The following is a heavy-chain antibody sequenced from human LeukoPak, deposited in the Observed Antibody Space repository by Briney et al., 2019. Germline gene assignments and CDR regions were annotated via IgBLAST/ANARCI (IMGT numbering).Heavy chain of an antibody. Sequence: PXKGXEWXAXISGSXGSTYYADSGKGRFTISRDNGKNTLDLQMNRRRGEETAVYYCAKVMDGDYVEGNLLYYYYGMDVWGQGTTVAVS. CDR3: AKVMDGDYVEGNLLYYYYGMDV. V-gene: IGHV3-23*01. CDR2: ISGSXGST. D-gene: IGHD4-17*01. J-gene: IGHJ6*02.